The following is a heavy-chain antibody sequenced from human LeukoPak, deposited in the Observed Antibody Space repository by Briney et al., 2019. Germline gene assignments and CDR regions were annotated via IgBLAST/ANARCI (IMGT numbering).Heavy chain of an antibody. V-gene: IGHV6-1*01. Sequence: SQTLSLTCGISGDSVSSNSVAWNWIRQSPSRGLEWLGRTYYRSKWYYDYAVAVKSRISINPDTSKNQFSLQLSSVTPEDTAVYYCARDPVGGSTIFDYWGQGTLVTVSS. CDR3: ARDPVGGSTIFDY. CDR1: GDSVSSNSVA. CDR2: TYYRSKWYY. J-gene: IGHJ4*02. D-gene: IGHD1-26*01.